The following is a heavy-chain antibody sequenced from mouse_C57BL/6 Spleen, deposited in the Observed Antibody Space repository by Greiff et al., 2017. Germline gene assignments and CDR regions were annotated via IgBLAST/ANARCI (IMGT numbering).Heavy chain of an antibody. Sequence: EVMLVESGGGLVKPGGSLKLSCAASGFTFSDSGMHWVRQAPEKGLEWVAYISSGSSSIYYADTVKGRFTISRDNAKNTLFLQMTSLRSEVTAMDYCARGLVTPYWGQGTLVTVSA. V-gene: IGHV5-17*01. CDR1: GFTFSDSG. D-gene: IGHD2-2*01. CDR2: ISSGSSSI. CDR3: ARGLVTPY. J-gene: IGHJ3*01.